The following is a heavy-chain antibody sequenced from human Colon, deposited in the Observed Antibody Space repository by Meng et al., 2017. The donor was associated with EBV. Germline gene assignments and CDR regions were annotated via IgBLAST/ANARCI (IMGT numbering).Heavy chain of an antibody. J-gene: IGHJ5*02. CDR2: MNPDSGDT. CDR3: ARDVYGSGSYRSDP. CDR1: GYSFTRYD. D-gene: IGHD3-10*01. Sequence: QVQLVQSGAEVKKXXAXVKVSXKASGYSFTRYDINCVRQAPGQGLEWMGWMNPDSGDTGYAQKFQGRVTMTTNTSINTAYMDLSSLRSEDTAFYYCARDVYGSGSYRSDPWGQGTLVTVSS. V-gene: IGHV1-8*01.